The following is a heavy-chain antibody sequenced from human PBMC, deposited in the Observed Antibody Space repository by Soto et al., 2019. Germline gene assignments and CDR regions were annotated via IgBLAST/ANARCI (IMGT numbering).Heavy chain of an antibody. CDR3: ARDAYDSSGYYPFDY. CDR2: IWYDGSNK. V-gene: IGHV3-33*01. J-gene: IGHJ4*02. CDR1: GFTFSSYG. D-gene: IGHD3-22*01. Sequence: PGGSLRLSCAASGFTFSSYGMHWVRQAPGKGLEWVAVIWYDGSNKYYADSVKGRFTISRDNSKNKLYLQMNSLRAEDTAVYYCARDAYDSSGYYPFDYWGQGTLVTVSS.